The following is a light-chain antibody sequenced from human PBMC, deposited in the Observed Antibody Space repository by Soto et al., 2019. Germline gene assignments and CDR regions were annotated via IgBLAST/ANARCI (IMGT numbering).Light chain of an antibody. CDR3: QQYDSYSWT. V-gene: IGKV1-39*01. CDR1: ESIDRY. Sequence: DIQMTQSPSSLSALVGDRVTITCRSSESIDRYLSWYQQKPGKAPKALIYAASTLLSGVPSRFSGSGPGTDFTLTISSLQPDDFATYYCQQYDSYSWTFGQGTKVDIK. J-gene: IGKJ1*01. CDR2: AAS.